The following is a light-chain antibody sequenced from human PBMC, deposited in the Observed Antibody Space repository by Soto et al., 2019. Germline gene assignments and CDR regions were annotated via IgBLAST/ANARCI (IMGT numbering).Light chain of an antibody. Sequence: QSALTQPASVSGSPGQAMTMSCSGSTSDVGAHNFVSWYQHHPGKAPKLMIYEVSNRPSGVSNRFSGSKSGNTASLTLSGLQGEEEAAYSCIYYTGSNTNDFGSGGKVTGL. CDR2: EVS. CDR1: TSDVGAHNF. CDR3: IYYTGSNTND. V-gene: IGLV2-14*01. J-gene: IGLJ1*01.